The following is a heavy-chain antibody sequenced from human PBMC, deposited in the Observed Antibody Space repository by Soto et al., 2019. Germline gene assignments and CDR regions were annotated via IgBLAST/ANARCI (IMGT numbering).Heavy chain of an antibody. J-gene: IGHJ4*02. CDR2: IYHSGST. D-gene: IGHD3-22*01. Sequence: QVQLQESGPGLVQPSGTLSITCAVSGGSISSSNWWSWVRQPPGKGLEWIGEIYHSGSTKYNPLLKSRVTISVDKSKNQFSLKLSSVTAADTAVYYCARAHDSSGYSHYWGQGTLVTVSS. V-gene: IGHV4-4*02. CDR3: ARAHDSSGYSHY. CDR1: GGSISSSNW.